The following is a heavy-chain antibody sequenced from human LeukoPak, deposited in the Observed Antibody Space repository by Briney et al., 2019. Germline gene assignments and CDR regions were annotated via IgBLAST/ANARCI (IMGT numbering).Heavy chain of an antibody. J-gene: IGHJ4*02. D-gene: IGHD4-17*01. CDR1: GGSISSYY. V-gene: IGHV4-59*01. CDR2: IYYSGST. Sequence: SETLSLTCTVSGGSISSYYWSWIRQPPGKGLEWIGYIYYSGSTNYNPSLKSRVTISVDTSKNQFSLKLSSVTAADTAVHYCARGGPTVTYFDYWGQGTLVTVSS. CDR3: ARGGPTVTYFDY.